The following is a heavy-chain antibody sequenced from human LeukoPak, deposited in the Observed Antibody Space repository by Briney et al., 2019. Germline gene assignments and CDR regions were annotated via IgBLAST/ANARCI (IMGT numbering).Heavy chain of an antibody. Sequence: ASVKVSCKTSGDTFTNLAINWLRQAPGQGLEWMGWMSPNSGDTDYAQKFQGRVRMTRDISKSTAYMELSSLRSEDTAIYYCASNPPNTGDFYFWGLGSLVTVSS. CDR2: MSPNSGDT. D-gene: IGHD1-1*01. CDR1: GDTFTNLA. J-gene: IGHJ4*02. CDR3: ASNPPNTGDFYF. V-gene: IGHV1-8*01.